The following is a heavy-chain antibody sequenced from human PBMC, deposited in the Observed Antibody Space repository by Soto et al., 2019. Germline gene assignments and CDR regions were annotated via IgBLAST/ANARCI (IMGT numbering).Heavy chain of an antibody. CDR3: ARGGRVYSSSWYWFDP. V-gene: IGHV3-30-3*01. CDR2: ISYDGSNK. D-gene: IGHD6-13*01. Sequence: GGSLRLSCAASGFTFSSYATHWVRQAPGKGLEWVAVISYDGSNKYYADSVKGRFTISRDNSKNTLYLQMNSLRAEDTAVYYCARGGRVYSSSWYWFDPWGQGTLVTVSS. J-gene: IGHJ5*02. CDR1: GFTFSSYA.